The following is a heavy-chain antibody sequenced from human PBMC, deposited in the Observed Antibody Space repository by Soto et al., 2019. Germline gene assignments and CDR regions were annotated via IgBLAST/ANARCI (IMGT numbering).Heavy chain of an antibody. CDR3: ARGPTP. V-gene: IGHV4-30-2*01. J-gene: IGHJ5*02. Sequence: SETLSLTCAVSGGSISSGGYSWSWIRQPPGKGLEWIGYIYHSGRTYYNPSLKSRVTISVDRSKNQFSLKLSSVTAADTAVYYCARGPTPRGQRTLVTVSS. CDR1: GGSISSGGYS. CDR2: IYHSGRT.